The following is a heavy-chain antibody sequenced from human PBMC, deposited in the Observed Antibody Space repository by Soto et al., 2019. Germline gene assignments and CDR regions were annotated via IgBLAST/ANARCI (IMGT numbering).Heavy chain of an antibody. CDR2: ISGSGGSA. CDR3: VREGGGRYAPGCFDL. D-gene: IGHD6-19*01. J-gene: IGHJ3*01. V-gene: IGHV3-23*01. CDR1: GFTFNNYA. Sequence: EVQLLESGGGLVRPGESLRLSCTTSGFTFNNYAMNWVRQAPGKGLEWVSFISGSGGSAYYADSVQGRFTIARDNSRNSLYLQMNSVRAEDTAIYPGVREGGGRYAPGCFDLWGRGTKVTFSS.